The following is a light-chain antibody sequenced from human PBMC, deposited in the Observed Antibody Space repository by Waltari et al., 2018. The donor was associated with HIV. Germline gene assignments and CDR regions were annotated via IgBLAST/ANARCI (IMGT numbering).Light chain of an antibody. CDR2: WAS. V-gene: IGKV4-1*01. J-gene: IGKJ1*01. CDR3: QQYYSTPRT. Sequence: DIVMTQSPDSLVVSLGERATINCKSSQSVLYSSNNKNYLAWYQQKPGQSPKLLIYWASTRESGVPDRFSGSGSGTDFTLTISSLQAEDVAVYYCQQYYSTPRTFGQGTKVEIK. CDR1: QSVLYSSNNKNY.